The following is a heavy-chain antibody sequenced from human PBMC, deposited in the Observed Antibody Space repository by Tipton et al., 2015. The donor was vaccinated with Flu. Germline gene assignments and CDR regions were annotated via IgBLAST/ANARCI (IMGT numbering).Heavy chain of an antibody. J-gene: IGHJ5*02. CDR2: VKQDGGEK. D-gene: IGHD1-26*01. V-gene: IGHV3-7*01. CDR1: GFIFNNYW. CDR3: ARDGPPYSPTSGWFDP. Sequence: SLRLSCAASGFIFNNYWMSWVRQTPGKGLEWVANVKQDGGEKHYVDSVKGRFTISRDNARNPLYLQMNSLRAEDTAVYFCARDGPPYSPTSGWFDPWGQGTLVTVSS.